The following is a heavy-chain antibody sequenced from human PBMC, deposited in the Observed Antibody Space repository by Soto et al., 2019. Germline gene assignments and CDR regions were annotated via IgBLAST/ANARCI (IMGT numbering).Heavy chain of an antibody. J-gene: IGHJ6*03. D-gene: IGHD3-16*02. V-gene: IGHV4-59*01. Sequence: PSETLSLTCTVSGDSIRTYYWSWIRQPPGKGQEWIGFIFYSGSTDYSPSLNSRVTISVDTSKSQFSLKLSSMTAADTAVYYCARTNYNHIWGSYPSRNFYYMDVWGKGTTVTVCS. CDR1: GDSIRTYY. CDR3: ARTNYNHIWGSYPSRNFYYMDV. CDR2: IFYSGST.